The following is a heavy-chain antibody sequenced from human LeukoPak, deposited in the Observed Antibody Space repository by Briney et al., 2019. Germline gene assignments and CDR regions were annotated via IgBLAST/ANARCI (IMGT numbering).Heavy chain of an antibody. CDR1: GVSISSSSYY. D-gene: IGHD6-6*01. CDR2: IYYSGST. CDR3: ARGRPGFDP. J-gene: IGHJ5*02. V-gene: IGHV4-39*07. Sequence: SETLSLTRTVSGVSISSSSYYCGWIRQPPGKGLEWIVSIYYSGSTYYTPSPKSRVTISVDTPKNQFSLKLSSVPAADTAVYYCARGRPGFDPYGQGTLVTVSS.